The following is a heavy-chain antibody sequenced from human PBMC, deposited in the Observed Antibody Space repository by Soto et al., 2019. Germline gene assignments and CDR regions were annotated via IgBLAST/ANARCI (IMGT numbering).Heavy chain of an antibody. Sequence: PSQTLSLTCAISGDSVSSNSAAWNWIRQSPSRGLEWLGRTYYRSKWYNDYAVSVKSRITINPDTSKNQFSLQLNSVTPEDTAVYYCARVGLIDYDFWSGYPPQDYYGMDVWGQGTTVTVSS. CDR3: ARVGLIDYDFWSGYPPQDYYGMDV. CDR1: GDSVSSNSAA. CDR2: TYYRSKWYN. V-gene: IGHV6-1*01. D-gene: IGHD3-3*01. J-gene: IGHJ6*02.